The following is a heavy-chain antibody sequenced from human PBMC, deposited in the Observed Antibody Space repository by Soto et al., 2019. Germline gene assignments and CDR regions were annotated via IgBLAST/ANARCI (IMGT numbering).Heavy chain of an antibody. Sequence: GESLKISCQGSGYSFTSYWIGWVRQMPGKGLEWMGIIYPGDSDTRYSPSFQGQVTISADKSISTAYLQWSSLKASDTAMYYCARSPAADYYDSSGYGAFDIWGQGTMVTVSS. CDR1: GYSFTSYW. V-gene: IGHV5-51*01. J-gene: IGHJ3*02. CDR3: ARSPAADYYDSSGYGAFDI. D-gene: IGHD3-22*01. CDR2: IYPGDSDT.